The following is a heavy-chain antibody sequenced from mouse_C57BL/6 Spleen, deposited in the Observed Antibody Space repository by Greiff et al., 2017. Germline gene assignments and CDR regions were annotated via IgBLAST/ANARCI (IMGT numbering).Heavy chain of an antibody. CDR3: AIDGKVNYFDY. J-gene: IGHJ2*01. D-gene: IGHD1-3*01. V-gene: IGHV1-74*01. Sequence: QVQLQQPGAELVKPGASVKVSCKASGYTFTSYWMHWVKQRPGQGLEWIGRIHPSASDTNYNQKFKGKATMTVDKSSSTAYMQLSSLTSEDSAVYYCAIDGKVNYFDYWGQGTTLTVSS. CDR1: GYTFTSYW. CDR2: IHPSASDT.